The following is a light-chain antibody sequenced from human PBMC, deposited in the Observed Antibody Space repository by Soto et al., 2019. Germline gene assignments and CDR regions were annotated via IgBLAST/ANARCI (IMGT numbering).Light chain of an antibody. Sequence: IQRTDSPATLSASVLYRVTITFRASQTISSWLAWYQQKPGKAPKLLIYDASSLESGVPSRFSGSGSGTEFTLTISSLQPDDFATYYCQQYNSYWTFGQGTKVDI. CDR1: QTISSW. V-gene: IGKV1-5*01. J-gene: IGKJ1*01. CDR2: DAS. CDR3: QQYNSYWT.